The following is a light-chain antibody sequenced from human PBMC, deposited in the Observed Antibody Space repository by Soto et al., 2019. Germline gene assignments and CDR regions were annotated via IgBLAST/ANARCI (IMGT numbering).Light chain of an antibody. Sequence: DIQMTQSPSTLSASVGDRVTITCRASQSISVYLAWYQQRPREAPKLLIYGGSSLESGVPSRFSGSGSGTEFTLTICSLQPTDFATYYCHQYATSSPTFGQGTKLEI. CDR3: HQYATSSPT. CDR2: GGS. V-gene: IGKV1-5*01. CDR1: QSISVY. J-gene: IGKJ2*01.